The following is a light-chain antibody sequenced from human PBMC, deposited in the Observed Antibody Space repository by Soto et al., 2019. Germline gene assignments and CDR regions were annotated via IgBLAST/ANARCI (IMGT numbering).Light chain of an antibody. CDR1: QSVSGK. Sequence: EVLMTQSPATLSVSPGERATLSCRASQSVSGKLAWYQQKPGQAPRLLIYGASNRATGIPDRFSGSGSGTDFTLTISRLEPEDFAVYYCQQYGSSGTFGQGTKVDIK. CDR3: QQYGSSGT. CDR2: GAS. J-gene: IGKJ1*01. V-gene: IGKV3-20*01.